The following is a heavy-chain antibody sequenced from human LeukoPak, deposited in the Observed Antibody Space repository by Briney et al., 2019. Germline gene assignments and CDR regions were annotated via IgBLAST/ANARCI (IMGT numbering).Heavy chain of an antibody. CDR2: ISAYNGNT. J-gene: IGHJ4*02. Sequence: GASVKVSCKASGYTFTSYGISWVRQSPGQGLEWMGWISAYNGNTNYAQKLQGRVTMTTDTSTSTAYMELRSLRSDDTAVYYCARGAALVPAADFDYWGQGTLVTVSS. CDR3: ARGAALVPAADFDY. D-gene: IGHD2-2*01. V-gene: IGHV1-18*01. CDR1: GYTFTSYG.